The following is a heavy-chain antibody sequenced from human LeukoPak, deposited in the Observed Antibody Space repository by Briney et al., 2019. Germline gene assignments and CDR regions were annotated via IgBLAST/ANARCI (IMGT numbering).Heavy chain of an antibody. CDR1: GFASRFTFTNYF. V-gene: IGHV3-21*06. J-gene: IGHJ3*02. CDR2: ISSDSNYI. CDR3: ARDFAFDI. Sequence: GGSLRLSCAASGFASRFTFTNYFMNWVRQAPGKGLEWVSYISSDSNYIYYADSVKGRFTISRDNAKNSLYLQMKSLRVEDTAVYYCARDFAFDIWGQGTMVTVSS.